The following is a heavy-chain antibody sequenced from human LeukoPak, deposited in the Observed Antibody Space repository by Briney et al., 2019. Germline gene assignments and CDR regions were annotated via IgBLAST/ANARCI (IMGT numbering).Heavy chain of an antibody. D-gene: IGHD3-3*01. V-gene: IGHV4-59*01. Sequence: PSETLSLTCTVSGGSISSYYWSWIRQPPGKGLEWIGYIYYSGSTNYNPSLKSRVTISVDTSKNQFSLKLSSVTAADTAVYYCARETYDFWSGYSKEYYFDYWGQGTLVTVSS. CDR2: IYYSGST. CDR1: GGSISSYY. CDR3: ARETYDFWSGYSKEYYFDY. J-gene: IGHJ4*02.